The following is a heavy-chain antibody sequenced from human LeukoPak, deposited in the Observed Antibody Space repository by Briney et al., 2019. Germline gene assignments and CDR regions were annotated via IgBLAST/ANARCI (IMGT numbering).Heavy chain of an antibody. CDR3: ARQKRSGSYRLYYGMDV. V-gene: IGHV4-34*01. CDR2: INHSGST. Sequence: SETLSLTCAVYGGSFSGYYWNWIRQPPGKGLEWIGEINHSGSTNYNPSLKSRVTISVDTSKNQFSLKLSSVTAADTAVYYCARQKRSGSYRLYYGMDVWGQGTTVTVSS. D-gene: IGHD1-26*01. CDR1: GGSFSGYY. J-gene: IGHJ6*02.